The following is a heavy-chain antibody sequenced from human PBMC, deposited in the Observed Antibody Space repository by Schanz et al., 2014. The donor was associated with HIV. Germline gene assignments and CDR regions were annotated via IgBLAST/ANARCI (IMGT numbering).Heavy chain of an antibody. J-gene: IGHJ2*01. D-gene: IGHD2-15*01. CDR1: GISLTNNA. CDR3: ALSRPSGYGGSWYFDL. V-gene: IGHV3-23*01. CDR2: ISGSGGST. Sequence: EVQQVLESGGGLVQPGGSLRLSCAASGISLTNNAMTWVRPAPGKGLEWVSGISGSGGSTYYADSVKGRFTISRDNSKNTLYLQMNSLRAEDTAVYYCALSRPSGYGGSWYFDLWGRGTLVAVSS.